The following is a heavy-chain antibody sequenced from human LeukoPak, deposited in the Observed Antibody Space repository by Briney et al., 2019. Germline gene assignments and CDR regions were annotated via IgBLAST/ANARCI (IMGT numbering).Heavy chain of an antibody. CDR2: ISGSGGST. D-gene: IGHD6-13*01. CDR1: GFTFSSYA. J-gene: IGHJ4*02. Sequence: GGSLRLSCAASGFTFSSYAMSWVRQAPGKGLEWVSAISGSGGSTYYADSVKGRFTISRDNSKHTLYLQMNSLRAEDTAVYYCAKGGGTGYSSSWFSNWGQGTLVTVSS. CDR3: AKGGGTGYSSSWFSN. V-gene: IGHV3-23*01.